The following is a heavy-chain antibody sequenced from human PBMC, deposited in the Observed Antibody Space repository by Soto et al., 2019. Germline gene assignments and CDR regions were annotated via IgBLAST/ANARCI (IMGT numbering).Heavy chain of an antibody. J-gene: IGHJ4*02. CDR3: ASLLHLSGYDGDYFDY. CDR1: GGSISSGGHS. V-gene: IGHV4-30-2*01. D-gene: IGHD5-12*01. Sequence: QLQLQESGSGLVKPSQTLSLTRAVSGGSISSGGHSWSWIRRPPGKGLEWIAHIYHTGHTYYNPSLRSRVTISVDTSKSQFSLKLGSVTAADTAVFYCASLLHLSGYDGDYFDYWGQGILVTVSS. CDR2: IYHTGHT.